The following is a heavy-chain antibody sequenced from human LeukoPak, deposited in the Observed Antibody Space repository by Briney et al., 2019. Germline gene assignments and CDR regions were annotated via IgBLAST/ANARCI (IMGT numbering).Heavy chain of an antibody. Sequence: ASVKVSCAASGYMLARYGMSWVRQAPGQGPEWVGWISGSTYGTRYAQKFQGRVPMTQDTSANIVYMELKSLTSDDTAVYYCVRSGRGTYFYFDWWGQGTRVTVSS. D-gene: IGHD6-25*01. J-gene: IGHJ4*02. CDR3: VRSGRGTYFYFDW. CDR1: GYMLARYG. CDR2: ISGSTYGT. V-gene: IGHV1-18*01.